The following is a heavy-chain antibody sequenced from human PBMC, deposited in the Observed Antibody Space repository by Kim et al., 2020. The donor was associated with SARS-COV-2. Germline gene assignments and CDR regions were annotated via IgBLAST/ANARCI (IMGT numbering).Heavy chain of an antibody. CDR3: ARVQWLGHYYYYYMDV. V-gene: IGHV4-59*08. J-gene: IGHJ6*03. D-gene: IGHD6-19*01. CDR1: GGSISSYY. Sequence: SETLSLICTVSGGSISSYYWSWIRQPPGKGLEWIGYIYYSGSTNYNPSLKSRVTISVDTSKNQFSLQLSSVTAADTAVYYCARVQWLGHYYYYYMDVWG. CDR2: IYYSGST.